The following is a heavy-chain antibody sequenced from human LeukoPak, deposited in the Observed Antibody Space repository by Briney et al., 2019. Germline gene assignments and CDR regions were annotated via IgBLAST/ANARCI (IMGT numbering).Heavy chain of an antibody. D-gene: IGHD5-18*01. CDR3: VTMKRGNIYGYFDF. J-gene: IGHJ4*02. CDR1: GASISIHY. CDR2: MYDSGGT. Sequence: PSETLSLTCTVSGASISIHYWAWPRQPPGKGREWIGYMYDSGGTKDNPSLKNRVTVSADTSRNQFSLRLNSVTAADTAVYYCVTMKRGNIYGYFDFWGQGDLVTVSS. V-gene: IGHV4-59*11.